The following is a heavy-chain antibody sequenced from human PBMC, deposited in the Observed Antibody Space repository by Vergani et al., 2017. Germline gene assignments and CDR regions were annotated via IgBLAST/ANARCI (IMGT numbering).Heavy chain of an antibody. CDR1: EYSFGNYW. V-gene: IGHV5-51*03. CDR2: IYPADSDT. D-gene: IGHD3-22*01. CDR3: AGVYGRDSSGSKYFDY. Sequence: EVELVQSGPEMRKPGESLKISCKGSEYSFGNYWIGWVRQMPGKGLEWMGIIYPADSDTRYSPSFQGQVTISVDKSISTAYLQRSSLRASDSAMYYCAGVYGRDSSGSKYFDYWGQGTLVTVSS. J-gene: IGHJ4*02.